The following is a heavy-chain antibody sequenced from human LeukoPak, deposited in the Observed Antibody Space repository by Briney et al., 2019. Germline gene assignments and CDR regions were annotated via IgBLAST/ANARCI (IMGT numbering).Heavy chain of an antibody. CDR2: IYKSGSP. Sequence: PSETLSLTCDVSGASISDTHWWSWVRQPPGKGLEWIGEIYKSGSPNYNPSLRSRVTISVDMSKNQFSLKLSSVTAADTAVYYCARAPYSSSSVDYWGQGTLVTVSS. V-gene: IGHV4/OR15-8*01. J-gene: IGHJ4*02. D-gene: IGHD6-6*01. CDR3: ARAPYSSSSVDY. CDR1: GASISDTHW.